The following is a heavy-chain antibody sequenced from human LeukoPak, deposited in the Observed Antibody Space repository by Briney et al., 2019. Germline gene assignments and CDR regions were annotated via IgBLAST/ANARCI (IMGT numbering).Heavy chain of an antibody. Sequence: GGSLGLSCAASGFIFSSYWMSWVRQVPGKGLEWVANIKQDGSDKQYVDSVKGRFTISRDNAKNSLYLQMNSLRAEDTAVYYCARFSRTGEGYWGQGILVTVSS. J-gene: IGHJ4*02. CDR2: IKQDGSDK. CDR3: ARFSRTGEGY. D-gene: IGHD3/OR15-3a*01. V-gene: IGHV3-7*01. CDR1: GFIFSSYW.